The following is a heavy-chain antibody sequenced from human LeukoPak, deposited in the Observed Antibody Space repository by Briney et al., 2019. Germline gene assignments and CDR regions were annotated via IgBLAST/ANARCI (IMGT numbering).Heavy chain of an antibody. V-gene: IGHV1-2*02. CDR3: ARVAFAYYYDSSGYRERNAFDI. CDR2: INPNSGGT. D-gene: IGHD3-22*01. CDR1: GYTFTGYY. J-gene: IGHJ3*02. Sequence: ASVKVSCKASGYTFTGYYMHWVRQAPGQGLEWMGWINPNSGGTNYAQKFQGRVTMTRDTSISTAYMELSRLRSDDTAVYYCARVAFAYYYDSSGYRERNAFDIWGQGTMVTVSS.